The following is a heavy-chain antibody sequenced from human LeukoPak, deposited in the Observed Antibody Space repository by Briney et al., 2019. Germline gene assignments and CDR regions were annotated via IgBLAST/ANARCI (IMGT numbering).Heavy chain of an antibody. CDR3: ARGREGYYGPGSYYY. CDR1: GGSISSYY. V-gene: IGHV4-59*01. D-gene: IGHD3-10*01. CDR2: IYYSGST. Sequence: PSETLSLTCTVSGGSISSYYWTWIRQPPGKGLEWIGYIYYSGSTSYNPSLKSRVTVSVDSSKNQFSLRLNSVTAADTAVYYCARGREGYYGPGSYYYWGQGTLVTVSS. J-gene: IGHJ4*02.